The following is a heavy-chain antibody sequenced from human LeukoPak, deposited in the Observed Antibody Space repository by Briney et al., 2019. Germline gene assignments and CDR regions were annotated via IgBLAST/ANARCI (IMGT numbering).Heavy chain of an antibody. V-gene: IGHV4-39*01. D-gene: IGHD6-6*01. Sequence: ESSETLSLTCTVSGGSISSSSYYWGWIRQPPGKGLEWIANIYYSGSTYLNPSLKSRVTISIDTSKNQFSLKLTSVAAADTAVYYCARLVPPGWFDPWGQGTLVTVSS. CDR3: ARLVPPGWFDP. J-gene: IGHJ5*02. CDR2: IYYSGST. CDR1: GGSISSSSYY.